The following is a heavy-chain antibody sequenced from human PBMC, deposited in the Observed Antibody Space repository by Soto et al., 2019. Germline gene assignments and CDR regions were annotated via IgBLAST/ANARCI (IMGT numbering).Heavy chain of an antibody. CDR3: AKTGDFYDSNGYYGY. J-gene: IGHJ4*02. CDR2: IAYDGSNK. Sequence: GGSLRLSCAASGFTFSNYGMHWVRQAPAKGLEWVAVIAYDGSNKYYADSVKGRFTISRDNSRNTLYLQMNSLRAEDTAVYYCAKTGDFYDSNGYYGYWGQGTLVTVSS. V-gene: IGHV3-30*18. CDR1: GFTFSNYG. D-gene: IGHD3-22*01.